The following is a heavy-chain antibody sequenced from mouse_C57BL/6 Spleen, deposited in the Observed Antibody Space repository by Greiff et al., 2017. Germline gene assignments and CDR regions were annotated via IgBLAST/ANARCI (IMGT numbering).Heavy chain of an antibody. V-gene: IGHV5-12*01. Sequence: EVKLVESGGGLVQPGGSLKLSCAASGFTFSDYYMYWVRQTPEKRLEWVAYISNGGGSTYYPDNVKGRFTISRDNAKNTLYLQMSRLKSEDTAMYYCARQGSYDGSYFDYWGQGTTLTVSS. CDR1: GFTFSDYY. CDR3: ARQGSYDGSYFDY. D-gene: IGHD2-3*01. J-gene: IGHJ2*01. CDR2: ISNGGGST.